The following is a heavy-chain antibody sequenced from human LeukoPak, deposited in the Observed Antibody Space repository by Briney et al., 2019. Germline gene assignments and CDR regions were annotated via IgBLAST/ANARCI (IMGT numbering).Heavy chain of an antibody. Sequence: SVKVSCKASGGTFSSYAISWVRQAPGQGLEWMGGIIPIFGTANYAQKFQGRVTITADESTSTAYMELSSLRSEDTAVYYCARGWGNYYGSGSYFDYWGQGTLVPVSS. CDR3: ARGWGNYYGSGSYFDY. V-gene: IGHV1-69*13. CDR1: GGTFSSYA. CDR2: IIPIFGTA. D-gene: IGHD3-10*01. J-gene: IGHJ4*02.